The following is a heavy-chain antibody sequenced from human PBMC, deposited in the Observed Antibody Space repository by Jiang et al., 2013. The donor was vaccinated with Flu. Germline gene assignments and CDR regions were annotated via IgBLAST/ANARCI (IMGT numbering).Heavy chain of an antibody. CDR1: GFSPMTRGVG. Sequence: KPTQTLTLTCTFSGFSPMTRGVGVGWIRQPPGKALEWLALIYWDDDKRYSPSLMSRLTITKYTSKNQVVLTMTNMDPVDTATYYCAHFEPKPDYDFWSGYYDYWGQGTLVTVSS. V-gene: IGHV2-5*02. CDR2: IYWDDDK. CDR3: AHFEPKPDYDFWSGYYDY. D-gene: IGHD3-3*01. J-gene: IGHJ4*02.